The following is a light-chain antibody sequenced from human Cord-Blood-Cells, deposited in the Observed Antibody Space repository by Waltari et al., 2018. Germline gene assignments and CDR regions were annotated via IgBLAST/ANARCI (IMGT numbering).Light chain of an antibody. V-gene: IGLV5-45*02. CDR2: YKSDSDK. J-gene: IGLJ3*02. Sequence: QAVLTQPSSLSASPGASASLTRTLRSGINVGTYRIYWYQQKPGSPPQYLLRYKSDSDKQQGSGVPSRFSGSKDASANAGIFLISGLQSEDEADYYCMIWHSSFWVFGGGTKLTVL. CDR3: MIWHSSFWV. CDR1: SGINVGTYR.